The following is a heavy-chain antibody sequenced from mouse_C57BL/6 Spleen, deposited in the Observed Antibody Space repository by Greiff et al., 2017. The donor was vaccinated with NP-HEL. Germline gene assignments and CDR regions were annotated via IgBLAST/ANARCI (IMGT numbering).Heavy chain of an antibody. CDR1: GFTFSSYA. CDR2: ISDGGSYT. D-gene: IGHD1-1*01. CDR3: ARDPVSITTVVAQEYYFDY. J-gene: IGHJ2*01. Sequence: DVKLVESGGGLVKPGGSLKLSCAASGFTFSSYAMSWVRQTPEKRLEWVATISDGGSYTYYPDNVKGRFTISRDNAKNNLYLQMSHLKSEDTAMYYCARDPVSITTVVAQEYYFDYWGQGTTLTVSS. V-gene: IGHV5-4*01.